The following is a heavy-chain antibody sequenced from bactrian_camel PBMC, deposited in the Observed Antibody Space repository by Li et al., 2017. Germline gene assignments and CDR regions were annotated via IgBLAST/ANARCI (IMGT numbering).Heavy chain of an antibody. CDR2: IRRNGDA. CDR3: AAGTRIIVGDYCDGITD. J-gene: IGHJ4*01. Sequence: HVQLVESGGGSVQAGGSLNLSCVISEWPWTSACVGWFRQAPGKAREGIAGIRRNGDAYYADSVKGRFTISRDNAKNIIYLQMSSLTPDDTAMYYCAAGTRIIVGDYCDGITDWGQGTQVTVS. V-gene: IGHV3S1*01. D-gene: IGHD3*01. CDR1: EWPWTSAC.